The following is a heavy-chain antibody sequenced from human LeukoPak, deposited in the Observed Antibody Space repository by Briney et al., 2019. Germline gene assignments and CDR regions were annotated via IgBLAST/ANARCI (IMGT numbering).Heavy chain of an antibody. V-gene: IGHV1-69*05. J-gene: IGHJ6*03. CDR2: SIPTFGTS. D-gene: IGHD6-25*01. Sequence: ASVKVSCKASGGTFRNYAITWVRQAPGQGLEWMGRSIPTFGTSDYSQKLHGRVTITMDDSAATAYVELSRLRSDDTAVYYCAREAAGSSSYYYQHMDVWGQGTTITVSS. CDR1: GGTFRNYA. CDR3: AREAAGSSSYYYQHMDV.